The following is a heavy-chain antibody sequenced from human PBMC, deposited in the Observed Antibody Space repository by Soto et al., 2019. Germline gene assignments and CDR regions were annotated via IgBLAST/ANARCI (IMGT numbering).Heavy chain of an antibody. V-gene: IGHV3-21*01. CDR3: ARDALTQYSSGWYGDFYYGMDV. Sequence: PGGSLRLSCAASGFTFSSYSMNWVRQAPGKGLEWVSSISSSSSYIYYADSVKGRFTISRDNAKNSLYLQMNSLRAEDAAVYYCARDALTQYSSGWYGDFYYGMDVWGQGTTVTVSS. J-gene: IGHJ6*02. CDR2: ISSSSSYI. CDR1: GFTFSSYS. D-gene: IGHD6-19*01.